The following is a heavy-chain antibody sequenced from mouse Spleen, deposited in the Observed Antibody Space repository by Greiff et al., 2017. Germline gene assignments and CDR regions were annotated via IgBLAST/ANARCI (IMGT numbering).Heavy chain of an antibody. CDR1: GFSLTSYG. CDR2: IWRGGST. V-gene: IGHV2-5*01. J-gene: IGHJ2*01. D-gene: IGHD1-2*01. CDR3: AKNLNYGYYFDY. Sequence: VMLVESGPGLVQPSQSLSITCTVSGFSLTSYGVHWVRQSPGKGLEWLGVIWRGGSTDYNAAFMSRLSITKDNSKSQVFFKMNSLQADDTAIYYCAKNLNYGYYFDYWGQGTTLTVSS.